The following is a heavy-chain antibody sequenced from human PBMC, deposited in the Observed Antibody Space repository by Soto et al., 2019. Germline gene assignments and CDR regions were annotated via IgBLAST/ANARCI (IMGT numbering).Heavy chain of an antibody. CDR1: GGSIMSCF. D-gene: IGHD2-8*02. Sequence: SDTLALTCTVSGGSIMSCFWSWIRQAPGKGLEWIGYFSYTGSTSYNPSLKSRVTISVDTSKNHFSLKLTSVTAADTAVYYCARDKITGLFDYWGQGTLVTVS. V-gene: IGHV4-59*12. J-gene: IGHJ4*02. CDR2: FSYTGST. CDR3: ARDKITGLFDY.